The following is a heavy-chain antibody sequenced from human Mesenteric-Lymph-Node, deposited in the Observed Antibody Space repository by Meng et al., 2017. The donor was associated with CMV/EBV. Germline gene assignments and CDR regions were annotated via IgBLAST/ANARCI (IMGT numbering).Heavy chain of an antibody. CDR1: GFTFSGHW. CDR2: IKQDGSEK. Sequence: GGSLRLSCVASGFTFSGHWMSWVRQAPGKGLEWVANIKQDGSEKYYVDSVKGRFTVSRDNDKKSLYLQMNSLRAEDTAVYYCAGDGPMYSSSWYAYWGQGSRVTVSS. D-gene: IGHD6-13*01. J-gene: IGHJ4*02. V-gene: IGHV3-7*01. CDR3: AGDGPMYSSSWYAY.